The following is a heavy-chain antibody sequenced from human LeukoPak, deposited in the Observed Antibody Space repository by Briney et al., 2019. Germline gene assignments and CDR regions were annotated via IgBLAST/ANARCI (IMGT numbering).Heavy chain of an antibody. CDR2: IKQDGSEK. D-gene: IGHD4-17*01. J-gene: IGHJ4*02. CDR1: GFTFSIYW. Sequence: GGSLRLSCAASGFTFSIYWMSWVRQAPGKGLEWVANIKQDGSEKYYADSVKGRFTVSRDNAKNSLYLQMNSLRAEDTAVYYCARPLSGDYARVFDYWGQGSLVTVSS. CDR3: ARPLSGDYARVFDY. V-gene: IGHV3-7*01.